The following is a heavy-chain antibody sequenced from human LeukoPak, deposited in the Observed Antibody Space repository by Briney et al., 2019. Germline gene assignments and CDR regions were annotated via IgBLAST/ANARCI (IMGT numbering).Heavy chain of an antibody. Sequence: SVKVSCKASGGTFSSYAISWVRQAPGQGLEWMGRIIPILGIANYAQKFQGRVTITADKSTSTAYMELSSLRSEDTAVYHCARYYYDSSGYYPTHFDYWGQGTLVTVSS. CDR1: GGTFSSYA. CDR3: ARYYYDSSGYYPTHFDY. D-gene: IGHD3-22*01. V-gene: IGHV1-69*04. J-gene: IGHJ4*02. CDR2: IIPILGIA.